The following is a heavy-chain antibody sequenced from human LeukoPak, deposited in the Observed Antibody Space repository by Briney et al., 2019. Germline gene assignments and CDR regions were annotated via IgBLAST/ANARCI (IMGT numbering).Heavy chain of an antibody. CDR2: IYHSGST. CDR3: ARHLGSIKRLYNWFDP. Sequence: SETLSLTCAVSGGSISSGGYSWSWIRQPPGKGLEWIGYIYHSGSTYYNPSLKSRVTISVDRSKNQFSLKLSSVTAADTAVYYCARHLGSIKRLYNWFDPWGQGTLVTVSS. D-gene: IGHD4-11*01. J-gene: IGHJ5*02. V-gene: IGHV4-30-2*01. CDR1: GGSISSGGYS.